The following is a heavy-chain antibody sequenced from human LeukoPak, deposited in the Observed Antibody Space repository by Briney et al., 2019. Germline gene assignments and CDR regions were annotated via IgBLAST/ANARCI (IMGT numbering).Heavy chain of an antibody. Sequence: ASVKVSCKASGYTFTGYYMHWVRQAPGQGLEWMGWINPNSGGTNYAQKFQGRVTITRDTSISTAYMELSRLRSDDTAVYYCARYHYGSGSYVGWGQGTLVTVSS. CDR3: ARYHYGSGSYVG. CDR2: INPNSGGT. D-gene: IGHD3-10*01. CDR1: GYTFTGYY. V-gene: IGHV1-2*02. J-gene: IGHJ4*02.